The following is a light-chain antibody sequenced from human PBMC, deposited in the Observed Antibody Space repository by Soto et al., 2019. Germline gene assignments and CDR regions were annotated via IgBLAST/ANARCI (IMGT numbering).Light chain of an antibody. J-gene: IGKJ1*01. V-gene: IGKV3-15*01. CDR1: QSVSIN. Sequence: EIVMTQSPATLSVSPGERAALSCRASQSVSINLAWYQQKPGQAPRLLMYGASTRATGIPARFSGSGSGTEFTLTISGMQSEDSVVYFCQQYENWLTFGQGTKVDIK. CDR3: QQYENWLT. CDR2: GAS.